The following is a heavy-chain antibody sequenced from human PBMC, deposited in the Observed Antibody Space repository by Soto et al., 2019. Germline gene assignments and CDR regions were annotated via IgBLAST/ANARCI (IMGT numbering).Heavy chain of an antibody. Sequence: QVHLVQSGAEVKKPGASVKVSCQGSGYAFTTYGITWVRQAPGQGREWMGWISADNGNTNYAQRLEGRVTVTRDTSTSTAYIELRSLRYDDTAVYYCARGRYGDYWGQGALVTVSS. J-gene: IGHJ4*02. CDR3: ARGRYGDY. CDR2: ISADNGNT. CDR1: GYAFTTYG. V-gene: IGHV1-18*01. D-gene: IGHD1-1*01.